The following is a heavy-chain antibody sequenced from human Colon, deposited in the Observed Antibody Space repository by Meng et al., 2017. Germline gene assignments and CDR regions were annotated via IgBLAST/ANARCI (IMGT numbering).Heavy chain of an antibody. D-gene: IGHD3-10*01. J-gene: IGHJ4*02. V-gene: IGHV1-2*06. CDR2: INPRTGDT. CDR1: GHTLY. Sequence: QVQLVQTGAELKNHGPATTVPCKASGHTLYIHWMRLRPGEGLEWMGRINPRTGDTKSAQSFQGMVTMTQDTSTTTCSMDMCSLTTDHSAICFCARGSVDVGSFDLWGQGTLVTVSS. CDR3: ARGSVDVGSFDL.